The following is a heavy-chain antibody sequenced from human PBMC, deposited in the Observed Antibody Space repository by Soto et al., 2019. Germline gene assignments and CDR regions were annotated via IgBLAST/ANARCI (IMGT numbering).Heavy chain of an antibody. J-gene: IGHJ1*01. Sequence: GGSLRLSCAASGFTFSSYSMNWVRQAPGKGLEWVSSISSSSSYIYYADSVKGRFTISRDNAKNSLYLQMSSLRAEDTAVYYCARYDSSGYPGDFQHWGQGTLVTVSS. D-gene: IGHD3-22*01. CDR2: ISSSSSYI. CDR1: GFTFSSYS. CDR3: ARYDSSGYPGDFQH. V-gene: IGHV3-21*01.